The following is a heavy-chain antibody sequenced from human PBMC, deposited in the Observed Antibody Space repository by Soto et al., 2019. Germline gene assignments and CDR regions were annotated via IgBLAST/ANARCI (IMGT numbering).Heavy chain of an antibody. D-gene: IGHD4-4*01. V-gene: IGHV1-24*01. CDR2: FDPEDGET. Sequence: GASVKVSCKVSGYTLTELSMHWVRQAPGKGLEWMGGFDPEDGETIYAQKFQGRVTMTEDTSTDTDYMELSSLRSEDTAVYYCATRTLENYSGREPFSFYFDYWGQETLVTAPQ. CDR3: ATRTLENYSGREPFSFYFDY. CDR1: GYTLTELS. J-gene: IGHJ4*02.